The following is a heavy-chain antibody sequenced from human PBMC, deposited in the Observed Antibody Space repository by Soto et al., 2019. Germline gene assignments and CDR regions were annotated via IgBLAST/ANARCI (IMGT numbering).Heavy chain of an antibody. CDR2: ISSNGGST. CDR3: ASRNYYYGMDV. Sequence: PGGSLRLSCAASGFTFSSYAMHWVRQAPGKGLEYVSAISSNGGSTYYANSVKGRFTISRDNSKNTLYLQMGSLRAEDMAVYYCASRNYYYGMDVWGQGTTVTVSS. J-gene: IGHJ6*02. CDR1: GFTFSSYA. V-gene: IGHV3-64*01.